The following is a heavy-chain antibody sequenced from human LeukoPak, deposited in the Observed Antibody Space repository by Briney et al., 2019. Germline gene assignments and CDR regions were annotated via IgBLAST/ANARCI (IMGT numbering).Heavy chain of an antibody. CDR2: ISYIGST. D-gene: IGHD1-1*01. J-gene: IGHJ2*01. CDR3: ARAVGVGRGTYFDL. CDR1: GASISSYY. V-gene: IGHV4-59*08. Sequence: SETLSLTCTVSGASISSYYWSWIRQLPGKGLEWIGYISYIGSTNYNPSLKSRVPISVDTSKNQFSLKLSSVTAADTAVYYCARAVGVGRGTYFDLWGRGTLVTVSS.